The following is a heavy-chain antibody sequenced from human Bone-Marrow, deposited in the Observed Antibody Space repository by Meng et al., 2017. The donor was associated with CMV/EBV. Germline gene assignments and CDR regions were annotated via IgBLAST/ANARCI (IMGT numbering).Heavy chain of an antibody. J-gene: IGHJ5*02. CDR3: ARGGGPLFDP. D-gene: IGHD3-10*01. V-gene: IGHV3-11*01. CDR2: ITSSGSTI. CDR1: GFIFSDHY. Sequence: QVQLVESGGGLVKLGGSLRLSCAASGFIFSDHYMSWIRQAPGKGLEWLSYITSSGSTIHYADSVKGRFTVSRDNAKNSLYLQMNSLRGEDTAVYYCARGGGPLFDPWAQGTLVTVSS.